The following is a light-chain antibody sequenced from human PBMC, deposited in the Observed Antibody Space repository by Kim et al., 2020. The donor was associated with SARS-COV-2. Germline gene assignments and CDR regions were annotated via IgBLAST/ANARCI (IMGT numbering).Light chain of an antibody. V-gene: IGLV6-57*03. CDR2: EDN. CDR1: SGSIASNY. J-gene: IGLJ3*02. CDR3: QSYDSSNWV. Sequence: GKTVTNSCTRSSGSIASNYVQWYQQRPGSAPATVIYEDNQRTSGVPDRFSGSIDSSSNSASLTISGLKTEDEADYYCQSYDSSNWVFGGGTQLTVL.